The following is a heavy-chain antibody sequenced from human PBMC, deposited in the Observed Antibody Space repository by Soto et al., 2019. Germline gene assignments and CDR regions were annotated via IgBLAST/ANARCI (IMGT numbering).Heavy chain of an antibody. V-gene: IGHV1-2*02. CDR1: GYTFSGFY. CDR2: INPNSGGT. J-gene: IGHJ4*02. D-gene: IGHD5-12*01. CDR3: ARDRRDGYKRYFEF. Sequence: ASVKVSCKASGYTFSGFYMHWVRQAPGQGLEWMGWINPNSGGTKSAEKFQGRVTMTRDTSISTAYMELSRLTSADTAVYFCARDRRDGYKRYFEFWGQGNQVTVSS.